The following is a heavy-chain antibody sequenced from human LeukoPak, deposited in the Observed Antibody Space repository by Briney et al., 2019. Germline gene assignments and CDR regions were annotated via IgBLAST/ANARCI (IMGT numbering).Heavy chain of an antibody. J-gene: IGHJ5*02. CDR3: ARDPPETTVVTPSP. CDR1: GGTFSSYA. Sequence: ASVKVSCKASGGTFSSYAISWVRQAPGQGLEWMGRIIPILGIANYAQKFQGRVTITAGKSTSTAYMELSSLRSEDTAVYYCARDPPETTVVTPSPWGQGTLVTVSS. CDR2: IIPILGIA. V-gene: IGHV1-69*04. D-gene: IGHD4-23*01.